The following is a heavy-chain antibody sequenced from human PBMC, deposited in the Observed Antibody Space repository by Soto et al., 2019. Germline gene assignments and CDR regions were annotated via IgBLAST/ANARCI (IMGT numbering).Heavy chain of an antibody. CDR2: ISYHGTYD. J-gene: IGHJ4*02. D-gene: IGHD6-13*01. CDR3: AKDRGYYSSSWPSY. V-gene: IGHV3-30*18. CDR1: GSTFSNYC. Sequence: QGQLVESGGGVVQPGMSLRLSCAASGSTFSNYCIHWVRQVPGKGLEWVAGISYHGTYDHYTDSVRGRFTISRDNSKNTVYLQMNSLRAEDTAVYYCAKDRGYYSSSWPSYWGQGTLVTVSS.